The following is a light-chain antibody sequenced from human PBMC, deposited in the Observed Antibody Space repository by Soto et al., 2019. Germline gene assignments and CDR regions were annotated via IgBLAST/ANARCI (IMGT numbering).Light chain of an antibody. CDR3: QQYNDRPLT. CDR2: SAS. V-gene: IGKV3-15*01. CDR1: QSVGSN. J-gene: IGKJ5*01. Sequence: EIVMTQSPATLSVSPGERATLSCRASQSVGSNLAWYQQKSGQAPRLLIYSASTRATGIPARLGGSGSGTEFTLTISSLQSEDFAVCNCQQYNDRPLTCGHGTRLEIK.